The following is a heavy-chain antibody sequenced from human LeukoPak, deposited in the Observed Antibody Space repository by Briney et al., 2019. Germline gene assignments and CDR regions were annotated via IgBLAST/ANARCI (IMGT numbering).Heavy chain of an antibody. Sequence: GGSLRLSCAASGFTFSSYSMNWVRQAPGXGLEGVSYISRSSSTISYADSVKGRFTISRDNAKNSLYLQMNSLRDEDTAVYYWARDSASGSYRHAFDIWGQGTMVTVSS. J-gene: IGHJ3*02. CDR2: ISRSSSTI. CDR3: ARDSASGSYRHAFDI. CDR1: GFTFSSYS. D-gene: IGHD1-26*01. V-gene: IGHV3-48*02.